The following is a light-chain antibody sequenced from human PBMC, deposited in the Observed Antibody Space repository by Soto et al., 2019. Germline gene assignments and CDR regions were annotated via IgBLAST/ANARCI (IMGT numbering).Light chain of an antibody. CDR3: RQLSNGPRETWT. J-gene: IGKJ1*01. Sequence: EIVLTQSPATLSLSPGERATLSCRASQSVSSYLAWYQQKPGQAPRLRVYDASNRATGIPARFSGSGSGTIFTLPISSLDLKDLAVYSCRQLSNGPRETWTFAKGTKV. CDR1: QSVSSY. CDR2: DAS. V-gene: IGKV3-11*01.